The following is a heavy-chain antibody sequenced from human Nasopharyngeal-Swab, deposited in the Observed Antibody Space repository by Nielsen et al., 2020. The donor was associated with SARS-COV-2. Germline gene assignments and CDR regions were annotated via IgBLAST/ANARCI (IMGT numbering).Heavy chain of an antibody. J-gene: IGHJ6*02. V-gene: IGHV5-51*01. D-gene: IGHD4-17*01. Sequence: KVSCKGSGYSFTSYWIGWVRQMPGKGLEWMGIIYPGDSATRYSPSFQGQVTISADKSISTAYLQWSSLKASDTAMYYCAVTTNANYYYYYGMDVWGQGTTVTVSS. CDR1: GYSFTSYW. CDR2: IYPGDSAT. CDR3: AVTTNANYYYYYGMDV.